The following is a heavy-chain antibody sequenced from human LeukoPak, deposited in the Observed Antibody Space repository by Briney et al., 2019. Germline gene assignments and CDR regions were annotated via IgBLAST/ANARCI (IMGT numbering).Heavy chain of an antibody. D-gene: IGHD5-18*01. CDR3: ARDPPDTAMINSPVHDAFDI. Sequence: GGSLRLSCAASGFTFDDYGMSWVRQAPGKGLEWVPGINWNGASTGYADSVKGRFTISRDNAKNSLYLQMNSLRAEDTALYYCARDPPDTAMINSPVHDAFDIWGQGTMVTVSS. CDR2: INWNGAST. J-gene: IGHJ3*02. CDR1: GFTFDDYG. V-gene: IGHV3-20*04.